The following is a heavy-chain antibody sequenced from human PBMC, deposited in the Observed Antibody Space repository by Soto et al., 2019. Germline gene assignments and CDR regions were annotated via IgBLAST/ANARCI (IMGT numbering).Heavy chain of an antibody. CDR1: GFTFSSYA. J-gene: IGHJ3*02. Sequence: GGSLRLSCAASGFTFSSYAMSWVRQAPGKGLEWVSAISGSGGSTYYADSVKGRFTISRDNSKNTLYLQMNSLRAEDTAVYYCAKDGIGIYNWNDEPNLGAFDIWGQGTMVTVSS. CDR3: AKDGIGIYNWNDEPNLGAFDI. V-gene: IGHV3-23*01. D-gene: IGHD1-1*01. CDR2: ISGSGGST.